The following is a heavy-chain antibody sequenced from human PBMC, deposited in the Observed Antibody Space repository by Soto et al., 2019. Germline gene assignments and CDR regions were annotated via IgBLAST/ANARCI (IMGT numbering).Heavy chain of an antibody. J-gene: IGHJ5*02. V-gene: IGHV1-3*01. CDR2: INPDNGNT. Sequence: ASVKVSCKASGYTFTRYTMNWVRQAPGQRLEWMGWINPDNGNTKSSQKFQDRVMITRDTSASTAYMDLSSLRSEDTAVYYCARGIATGQLDPWGQGTLVTVSS. CDR3: ARGIATGQLDP. D-gene: IGHD2-15*01. CDR1: GYTFTRYT.